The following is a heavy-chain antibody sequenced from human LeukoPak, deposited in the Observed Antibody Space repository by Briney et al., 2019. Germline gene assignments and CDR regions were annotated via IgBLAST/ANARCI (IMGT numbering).Heavy chain of an antibody. CDR1: GGTFSSYA. CDR2: IIPIFGTA. J-gene: IGHJ5*02. Sequence: SVKVSCKASGGTFSSYAISWVRQAPGQGLEWMGGIIPIFGTANYAQKFQGRVTITADESTSTAYMELSSLRSEDTAVYYCARVGVATTHNWFDPWGQGTLVTVSS. CDR3: ARVGVATTHNWFDP. D-gene: IGHD5-12*01. V-gene: IGHV1-69*13.